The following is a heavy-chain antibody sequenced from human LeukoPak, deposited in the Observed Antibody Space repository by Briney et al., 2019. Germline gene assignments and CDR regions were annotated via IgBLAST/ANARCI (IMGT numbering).Heavy chain of an antibody. CDR1: GFTFSSYS. CDR2: ITASGTAM. D-gene: IGHD4-17*01. J-gene: IGHJ4*02. Sequence: PGGSLRLSCAASGFTFSSYSMNWVRQAPGKGLEWVSHITASGTAMFYADSVKGRFTISRDNAKNSLYLQMNSLRDEDTAVYYCARDLPVPGDYWGQGTLVTVSS. V-gene: IGHV3-48*02. CDR3: ARDLPVPGDY.